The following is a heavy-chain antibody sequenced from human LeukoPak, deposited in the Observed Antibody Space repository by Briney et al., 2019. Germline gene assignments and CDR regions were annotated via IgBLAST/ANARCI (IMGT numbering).Heavy chain of an antibody. CDR3: ATAFLDMVVVPAAKGYMDV. CDR2: IRFDGTNK. J-gene: IGHJ6*03. D-gene: IGHD2-2*01. Sequence: PGRCLRLSCTASGFTFGDYAMSWVRQAPGKGLEWVAFIRFDGTNKYYADSVKGRFTISRDNSKNTLYLQMNSLRTEDTAVYYCATAFLDMVVVPAAKGYMDVWGKGTTVTVSS. CDR1: GFTFGDYA. V-gene: IGHV3-30*02.